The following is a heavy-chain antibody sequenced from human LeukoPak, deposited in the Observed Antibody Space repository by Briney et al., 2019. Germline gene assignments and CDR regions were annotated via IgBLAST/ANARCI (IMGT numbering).Heavy chain of an antibody. CDR2: ILPDGSQK. CDR3: GRLAHNAWYAIDF. J-gene: IGHJ4*02. D-gene: IGHD2-2*01. CDR1: DFTFDFYW. V-gene: IGHV3-7*01. Sequence: PGGSLRLSCVASDFTFDFYWMTWVRQAPGKGLEWLANILPDGSQKYYVDSVKGRFTISRDNPKNSLYLQINNLRAEDTAAYYCGRLAHNAWYAIDFWGQGTLVTVSS.